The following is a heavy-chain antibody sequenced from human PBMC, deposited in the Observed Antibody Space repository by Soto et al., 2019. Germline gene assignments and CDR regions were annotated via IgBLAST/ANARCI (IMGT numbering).Heavy chain of an antibody. V-gene: IGHV2-5*01. CDR1: GFSLNTSAVG. D-gene: IGHD3-3*01. CDR3: SHSVIYYDVWTGYYLVYFDL. Sequence: QITLKESGPTLVKPTQTLTLTCTFSGFSLNTSAVGVGWIRQPPGTALEWLALISWNDARRYSPSLKSRLTITTDTSKNQVVLTLTNMDPVDTATYYCSHSVIYYDVWTGYYLVYFDLWGSGTLVTVSS. CDR2: ISWNDAR. J-gene: IGHJ2*01.